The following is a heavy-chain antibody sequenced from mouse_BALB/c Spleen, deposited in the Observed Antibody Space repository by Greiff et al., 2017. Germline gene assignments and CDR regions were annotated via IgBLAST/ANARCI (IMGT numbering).Heavy chain of an antibody. V-gene: IGHV2-9*02. J-gene: IGHJ4*01. Sequence: VMLVESGPGLVAPSQSLSITCTVSGFSLTSYGVYWVRQPPGKGLEWLGVIWAGGSTNYNSALMSRLSISKDNSKSQVFLKMNRLQTDDTAMYYCARAAYYSYDEVVDYWGQGTSVTVSS. D-gene: IGHD2-12*01. CDR2: IWAGGST. CDR1: GFSLTSYG. CDR3: ARAAYYSYDEVVDY.